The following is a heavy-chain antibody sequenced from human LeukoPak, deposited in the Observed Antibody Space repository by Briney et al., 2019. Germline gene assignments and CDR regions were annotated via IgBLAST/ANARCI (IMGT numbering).Heavy chain of an antibody. CDR1: GFTFSSYW. CDR3: ARVSILPNEIATAPGGDNSGHDAFDI. J-gene: IGHJ3*02. V-gene: IGHV3-74*01. Sequence: GGSLRLSCAASGFTFSSYWMRWVRQAPGKGLVWVSRINSDGSSTSYADSVKGRFTISRDNAKNTLYLQMNSLRAEDTAVYYCARVSILPNEIATAPGGDNSGHDAFDIWGQGTMVTVSS. CDR2: INSDGSST. D-gene: IGHD4-17*01.